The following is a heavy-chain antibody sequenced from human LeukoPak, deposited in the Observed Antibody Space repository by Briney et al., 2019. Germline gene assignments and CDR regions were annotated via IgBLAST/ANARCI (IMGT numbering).Heavy chain of an antibody. D-gene: IGHD2-21*01. Sequence: SETLSLTCTVSGGSISSYYWSWIRQPPGKGLEWIGYIYYSGSTNYNPSLKSRVTIPVDTSKNQFSLKLSSVTAADTAVYYCARQDVVNWFDPWGQGTLVTVSS. J-gene: IGHJ5*02. CDR3: ARQDVVNWFDP. CDR2: IYYSGST. CDR1: GGSISSYY. V-gene: IGHV4-59*08.